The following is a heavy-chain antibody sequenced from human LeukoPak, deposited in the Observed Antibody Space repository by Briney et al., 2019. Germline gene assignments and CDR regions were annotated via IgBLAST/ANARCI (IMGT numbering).Heavy chain of an antibody. CDR2: ISSSSSYI. V-gene: IGHV3-21*01. CDR1: GFSFSSYS. CDR3: ASWLGDDAFDI. D-gene: IGHD3-16*01. Sequence: GGSLRLSCAASGFSFSSYSMNWVRQAPGKGLEWVSSISSSSSYIYYADSVKGRFTISRDNAKNSLYLQMNSLRAEDTAVYYCASWLGDDAFDIWGQGTMVTVSS. J-gene: IGHJ3*02.